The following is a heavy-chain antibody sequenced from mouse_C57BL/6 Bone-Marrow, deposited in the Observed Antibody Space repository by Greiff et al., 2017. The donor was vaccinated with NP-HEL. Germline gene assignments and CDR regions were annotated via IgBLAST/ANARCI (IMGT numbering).Heavy chain of an antibody. V-gene: IGHV1-19*01. J-gene: IGHJ4*01. CDR2: INPYNGGT. CDR3: ARELRLRDYYAMDY. CDR1: GYTFTDYY. D-gene: IGHD3-2*02. Sequence: DVKLVESGPVLVKPGASVKMSCKASGYTFTDYYMNWVKQSHGKSLEWIGVINPYNGGTSYNQKFKGKATLTVDKSSSTAYMELNSLTSEDSAVYYCARELRLRDYYAMDYWGQGTSVTVSS.